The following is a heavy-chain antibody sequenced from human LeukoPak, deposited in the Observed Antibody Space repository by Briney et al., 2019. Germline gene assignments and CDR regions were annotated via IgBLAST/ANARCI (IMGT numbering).Heavy chain of an antibody. D-gene: IGHD4/OR15-4a*01. CDR3: ARDKCAKGKCYSDY. J-gene: IGHJ4*02. CDR1: GYTFTSYD. Sequence: GASVKVSCKASGYTFTSYDINWVRQAPGQGLEWMGWINPDSGDTEYAQKFKGRVTMTGDTSISTAYMELIRLTSDDTAVYFCARDKCAKGKCYSDYWGQGTPVTVSP. CDR2: INPDSGDT. V-gene: IGHV1-2*02.